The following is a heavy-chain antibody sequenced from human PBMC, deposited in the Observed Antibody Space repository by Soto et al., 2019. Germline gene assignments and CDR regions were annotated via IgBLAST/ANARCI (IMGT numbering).Heavy chain of an antibody. CDR2: VSYDGSNK. V-gene: IGHV3-30*04. J-gene: IGHJ5*02. D-gene: IGHD6-6*01. Sequence: GGSLRLSCAASGFTFSSYAMHWVRQAPGKGLEWVAVVSYDGSNKCYADSVKGRCTISRDNAKNKLYLQMNSLRAEDTSVYYCARGGVMAIAARSKKDNWFDHWGQGTLVTVSS. CDR3: ARGGVMAIAARSKKDNWFDH. CDR1: GFTFSSYA.